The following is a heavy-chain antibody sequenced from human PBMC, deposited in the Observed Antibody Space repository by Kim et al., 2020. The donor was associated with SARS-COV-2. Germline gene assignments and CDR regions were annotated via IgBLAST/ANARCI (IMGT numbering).Heavy chain of an antibody. Sequence: ADSVKGRFTISRDNAKNTLYLQMNSLRAEDTAVYYCARDRRSSWYGEEDYWGQGTLVTVSS. V-gene: IGHV3-74*01. J-gene: IGHJ4*02. CDR3: ARDRRSSWYGEEDY. D-gene: IGHD6-13*01.